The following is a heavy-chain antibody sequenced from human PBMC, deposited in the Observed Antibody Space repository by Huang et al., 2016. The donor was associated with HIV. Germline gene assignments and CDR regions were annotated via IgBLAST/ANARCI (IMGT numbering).Heavy chain of an antibody. CDR2: ISPIFGTP. Sequence: QVQLVQSGAEVKKPGSSVKVSCRASGGTFSSCGISWVRQAPGQGLEWMGGISPIFGTPNYAQKFQGRVTMTADESTSTAYMELSSLRSEDTAVYYCARWEAAADNNWFDPWGQGTLVTVSS. CDR1: GGTFSSCG. J-gene: IGHJ5*02. D-gene: IGHD6-13*01. CDR3: ARWEAAADNNWFDP. V-gene: IGHV1-69*01.